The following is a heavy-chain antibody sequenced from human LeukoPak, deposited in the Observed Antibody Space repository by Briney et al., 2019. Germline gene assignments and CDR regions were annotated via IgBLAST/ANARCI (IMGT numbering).Heavy chain of an antibody. J-gene: IGHJ4*02. V-gene: IGHV3-48*03. CDR1: GFTLSNYE. Sequence: PGGSLRLSCAASGFTLSNYEMNWVRQAPGKGLEWVSYISSSGITIRYADSVKDRFTISRDNAKSSLYLQMNRLRAEDTAVYYCATMRGNYASFFDYWGQGTLVTVSS. D-gene: IGHD1-26*01. CDR2: ISSSGITI. CDR3: ATMRGNYASFFDY.